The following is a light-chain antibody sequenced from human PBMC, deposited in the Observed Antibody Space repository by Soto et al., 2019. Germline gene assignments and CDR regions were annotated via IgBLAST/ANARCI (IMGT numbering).Light chain of an antibody. CDR3: QHYNSYSEA. J-gene: IGKJ1*01. V-gene: IGKV1-5*03. CDR2: KAS. Sequence: DIQMTQSPSTLSGSVGDRVTITCRASQTISSWLAWYQQKPRKAPKLLIYKASTLKSGVPSRFSDSGSGTEFTLTISSLQPDDFATYYCQHYNSYSEAFGQGTKVELK. CDR1: QTISSW.